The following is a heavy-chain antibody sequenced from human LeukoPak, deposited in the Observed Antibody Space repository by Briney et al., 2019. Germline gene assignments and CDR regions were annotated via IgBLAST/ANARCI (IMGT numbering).Heavy chain of an antibody. CDR2: IYYSGST. J-gene: IGHJ4*02. CDR3: ARGLYDYATKGALYYFDY. V-gene: IGHV4-59*01. Sequence: SETLSLTCTVSGGSISGYYWSWIRQPPGKGLEWIGYIYYSGSTNYNPSLKSRVTISVDTSKNQFSLKLSSVTAADTAVYYCARGLYDYATKGALYYFDYWGQGTLVTVSS. D-gene: IGHD3-16*01. CDR1: GGSISGYY.